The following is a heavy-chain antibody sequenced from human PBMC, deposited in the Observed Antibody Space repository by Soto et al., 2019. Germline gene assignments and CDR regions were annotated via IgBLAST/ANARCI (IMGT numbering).Heavy chain of an antibody. D-gene: IGHD6-19*01. CDR3: ARESGSIAVAGTPKAYYYYGMDV. J-gene: IGHJ6*02. Sequence: SETLSLTCTVSGGSISSYYWSWIRQPAGKGLEWIGRIYTSGSTNYNPSLKSRVTMSVDTSKNQFSLKLSSVTAADTAVYYCARESGSIAVAGTPKAYYYYGMDVWGLGTTVTSP. CDR1: GGSISSYY. V-gene: IGHV4-4*07. CDR2: IYTSGST.